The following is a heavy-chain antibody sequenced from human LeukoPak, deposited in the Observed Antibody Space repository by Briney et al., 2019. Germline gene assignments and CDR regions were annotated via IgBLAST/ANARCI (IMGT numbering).Heavy chain of an antibody. Sequence: ASVKVSCKASGYTFTSYYMHWVRQAPGQGLEWMGIINPGDGSTTYAQKFQDRVTMTRDTSTSTVYMELSSLRSEDTAGYYCARALWELLTYFDYWGQGTLVTVSS. J-gene: IGHJ4*02. CDR3: ARALWELLTYFDY. D-gene: IGHD1-26*01. V-gene: IGHV1-46*01. CDR1: GYTFTSYY. CDR2: INPGDGST.